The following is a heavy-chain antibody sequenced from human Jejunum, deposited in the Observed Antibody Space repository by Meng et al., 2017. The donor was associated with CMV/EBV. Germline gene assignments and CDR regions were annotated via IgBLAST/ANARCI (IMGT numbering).Heavy chain of an antibody. J-gene: IGHJ5*02. D-gene: IGHD2-15*01. CDR3: ARDLLGSLNWFDP. CDR1: EYTLTDYY. V-gene: IGHV1-2*06. Sequence: QVQLLQSGAEVKKPGACVKVSCKSSEYTLTDYYLHWVRQAPGQGLEWMGRINPNSGATGYAQRFQGRVTMTRDTSISTVYMELTSLRSDDTAMYYCARDLLGSLNWFDPWGQGALVTVSS. CDR2: INPNSGAT.